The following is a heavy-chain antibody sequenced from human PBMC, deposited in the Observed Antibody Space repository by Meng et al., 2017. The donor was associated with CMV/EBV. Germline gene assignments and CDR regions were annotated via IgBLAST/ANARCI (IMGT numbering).Heavy chain of an antibody. CDR1: GFTFSSYS. D-gene: IGHD2-15*01. V-gene: IGHV3-72*01. J-gene: IGHJ4*02. CDR3: ARDGGGYCSGGSCYSAFDY. CDR2: TRNKARGYTT. Sequence: GESLKISCAASGFTFSSYSMNWVRQAPGKGLEWVGRTRNKARGYTTEYAASVKGRFSISRDDSKNSVYLQMNSLKTEDTAVYYCARDGGGYCSGGSCYSAFDYWGQGTLVTISS.